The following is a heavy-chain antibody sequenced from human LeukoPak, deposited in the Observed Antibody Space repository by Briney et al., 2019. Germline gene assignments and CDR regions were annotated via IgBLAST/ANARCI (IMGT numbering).Heavy chain of an antibody. CDR1: GFTFSRYG. CDR3: AKDDGAVADY. J-gene: IGHJ4*02. D-gene: IGHD6-19*01. Sequence: PGGSLRLSCEASGFTFSRYGIYWVRQAPGKGLEWVALISYDGSKRFYPDSLKGRFIISRDNSKNTVYLQMNSLRIEDTAVYYCAKDDGAVADYWGQGTLVTVSS. V-gene: IGHV3-30*18. CDR2: ISYDGSKR.